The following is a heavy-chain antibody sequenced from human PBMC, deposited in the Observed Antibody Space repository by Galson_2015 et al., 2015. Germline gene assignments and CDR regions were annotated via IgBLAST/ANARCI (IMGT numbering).Heavy chain of an antibody. J-gene: IGHJ3*02. Sequence: PALVKPTQTLTLACTFSGFSLSTWGVGVGWIRQPPGKALEWLALIYWDDDKRYSPSLKSRLTITKDTSKNQVVLTMTNMDPVDTATYYCTHSLRAMTTVTTSDAFHMWGQGTMVTVSS. CDR3: THSLRAMTTVTTSDAFHM. CDR1: GFSLSTWGVG. D-gene: IGHD4-17*01. CDR2: IYWDDDK. V-gene: IGHV2-5*02.